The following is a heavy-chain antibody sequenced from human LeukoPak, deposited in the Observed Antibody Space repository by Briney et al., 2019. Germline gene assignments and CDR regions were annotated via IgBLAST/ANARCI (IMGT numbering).Heavy chain of an antibody. J-gene: IGHJ4*02. V-gene: IGHV3-30*02. CDR3: AKRGKDSPGYYNYFDS. D-gene: IGHD3-22*01. CDR1: GFTFSTYG. CDR2: IGYDGSEI. Sequence: GESLRLSCATSGFTFSTYGMHWVRQAPGKGLEWVAFIGYDGSEIHYADSVKGRFTISRDNSKNRVHLQMGGLRGEDTAVYYCAKRGKDSPGYYNYFDSWGQGTLVTVS.